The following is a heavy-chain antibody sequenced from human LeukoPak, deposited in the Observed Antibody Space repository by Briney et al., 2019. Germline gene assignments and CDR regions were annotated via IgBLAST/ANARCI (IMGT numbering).Heavy chain of an antibody. Sequence: SETLSLTCTVSGGSISSYYWSWIRQPPGKGLEWIGYIYYSGSTNYNPSLKSRVTISVDTSKNQFSLKLSSVTAADTAVYYCAREPSSWYYFDYWGQGALATVSS. CDR1: GGSISSYY. D-gene: IGHD6-13*01. CDR2: IYYSGST. V-gene: IGHV4-59*01. J-gene: IGHJ4*02. CDR3: AREPSSWYYFDY.